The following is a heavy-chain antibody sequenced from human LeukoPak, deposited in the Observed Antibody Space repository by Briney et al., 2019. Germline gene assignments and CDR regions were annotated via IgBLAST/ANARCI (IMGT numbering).Heavy chain of an antibody. CDR2: FYYTGST. D-gene: IGHD4-23*01. V-gene: IGHV4-61*01. Sequence: SETLSLTCTVSGGSLSSGTFYWSWIRQPPGKGLEWIGYFYYTGSTHYNPSLKSRVTISADTSRNQFSLRLSSVTAADTAMYYCARGLYGGNSGIWGQGTMVTVSS. J-gene: IGHJ3*02. CDR1: GGSLSSGTFY. CDR3: ARGLYGGNSGI.